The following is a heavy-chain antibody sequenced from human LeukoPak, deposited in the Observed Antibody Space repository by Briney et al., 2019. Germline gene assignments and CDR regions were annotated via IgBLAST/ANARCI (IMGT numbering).Heavy chain of an antibody. CDR1: GGSISSGSYY. CDR2: IYTSGST. Sequence: SETLSLTCTVSGGSISSGSYYWSWIRQPAGQGLEWIGRIYTSGSTNYNPSLKSRVTISVDTSKNQFSLKLSSVTAADTAVYYCARDAQGYYFDYWGQGTLVTVSS. CDR3: ARDAQGYYFDY. V-gene: IGHV4-61*02. J-gene: IGHJ4*02.